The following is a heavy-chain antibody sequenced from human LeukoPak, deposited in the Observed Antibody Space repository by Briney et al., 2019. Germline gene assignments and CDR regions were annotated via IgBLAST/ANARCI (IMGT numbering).Heavy chain of an antibody. J-gene: IGHJ4*02. D-gene: IGHD3-9*01. V-gene: IGHV3-30*02. Sequence: GGSLTLSCAASGFTFTNHGMHHLRQAPGKGLEWVEFIRYVGNNKYHADSVKGRFTISRDNSTSTQELQINNLRAEDTALYYCVSDFEWGFDHWGQGTLVTVSS. CDR2: IRYVGNNK. CDR3: VSDFEWGFDH. CDR1: GFTFTNHG.